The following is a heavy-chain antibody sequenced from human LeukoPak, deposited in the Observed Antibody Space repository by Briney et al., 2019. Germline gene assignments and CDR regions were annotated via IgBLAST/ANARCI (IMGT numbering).Heavy chain of an antibody. Sequence: ASVKVSCKASGYTFTSYGISWVRQAPGQGLEWMGWISAYNRNTNYAQKLQGRVTMTTDTSTSTAYMELRSLRSDDTAVYYCARGEDYYDSSDYYSLRFDYWGQGTLVTVSS. J-gene: IGHJ4*02. CDR3: ARGEDYYDSSDYYSLRFDY. V-gene: IGHV1-18*01. CDR2: ISAYNRNT. D-gene: IGHD3-22*01. CDR1: GYTFTSYG.